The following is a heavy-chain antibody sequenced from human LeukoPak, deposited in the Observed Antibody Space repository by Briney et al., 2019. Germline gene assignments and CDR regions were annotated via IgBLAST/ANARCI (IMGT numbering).Heavy chain of an antibody. Sequence: GGSLRLSCAASGFTVSSNYMSWVRQAPGKGLEWVSVIYSGGSTYYADSVKGRFTISRDNSKNTLYLQMNSLRAEDTAVYYCARIRLDSSGYPDYWGQETLVTVSS. CDR2: IYSGGST. J-gene: IGHJ4*02. D-gene: IGHD3-22*01. V-gene: IGHV3-66*01. CDR1: GFTVSSNY. CDR3: ARIRLDSSGYPDY.